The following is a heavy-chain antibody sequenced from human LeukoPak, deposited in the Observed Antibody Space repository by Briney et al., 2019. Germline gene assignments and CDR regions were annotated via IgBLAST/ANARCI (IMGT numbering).Heavy chain of an antibody. J-gene: IGHJ4*02. CDR2: ISSSSSTI. V-gene: IGHV3-48*02. CDR3: ARAVDVADY. Sequence: GGSLRLSCAASGFTFSSYSMNWVRQAPGKGLEWVSYISSSSSTIYYADSVKGRFTISRDNAKNSVFLQMNSLTHDDTAVYYCARAVDVADYWGQGTLVTVSS. CDR1: GFTFSSYS. D-gene: IGHD3-10*02.